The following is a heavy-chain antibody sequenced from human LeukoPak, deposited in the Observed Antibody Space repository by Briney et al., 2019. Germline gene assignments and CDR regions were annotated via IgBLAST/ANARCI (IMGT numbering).Heavy chain of an antibody. CDR3: ARDTGLRNTVFGHRGVYFDY. J-gene: IGHJ4*02. Sequence: QPGGSLRLSCAASGXTFSTYCMSWVRQAPGKGLEWVANIKEDGSEKYYVDSVKGRFTISRDNAKKSLYLQMNSLRAEDTAVYYCARDTGLRNTVFGHRGVYFDYWGQGTLVTVSS. CDR1: GXTFSTYC. D-gene: IGHD3-3*01. CDR2: IKEDGSEK. V-gene: IGHV3-7*04.